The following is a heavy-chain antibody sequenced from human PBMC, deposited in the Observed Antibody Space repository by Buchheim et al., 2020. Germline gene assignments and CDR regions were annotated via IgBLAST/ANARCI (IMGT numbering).Heavy chain of an antibody. Sequence: QVQLVESGGGVVQPGRSLRLSCAASGFTFSSYGMHWVRQAPGKGLEWVAVISYDGSNKYYADSVKGRFTISRDNSKNTLYLQMNSLRAEDTAVYYCAKGGGYGDPADYWGQGTL. CDR2: ISYDGSNK. J-gene: IGHJ4*02. CDR3: AKGGGYGDPADY. CDR1: GFTFSSYG. V-gene: IGHV3-30*18. D-gene: IGHD4-17*01.